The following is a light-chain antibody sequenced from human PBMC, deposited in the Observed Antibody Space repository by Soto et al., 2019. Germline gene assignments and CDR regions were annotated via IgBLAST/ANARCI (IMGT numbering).Light chain of an antibody. CDR1: QSVSSSY. V-gene: IGKV3-20*01. CDR2: VAS. CDR3: QQYGNSPWT. J-gene: IGKJ1*01. Sequence: EIVLTQSPGTLSLSPGERATLSCRASQSVSSSYLAWYQQKPGQAPRLLIYVASSRATGIPDRFSGSGSGTDFTLTISRLEPEDFAVYYCQQYGNSPWTLGQGPKMEIK.